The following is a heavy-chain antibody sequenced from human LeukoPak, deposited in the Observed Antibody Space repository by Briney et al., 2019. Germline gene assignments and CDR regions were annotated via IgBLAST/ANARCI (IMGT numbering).Heavy chain of an antibody. V-gene: IGHV1-8*02. Sequence: GASVKVSCKASGYTFTSYDINWVRQATGQGLEWMGWMNPNSGNTGYAQKFQGRVTMTRNTSISTAYMELSSLRSEDTAVYYCARAGVYYDSSGYYFAEYFQHWGQGTLVTVSS. CDR1: GYTFTSYD. CDR3: ARAGVYYDSSGYYFAEYFQH. J-gene: IGHJ1*01. CDR2: MNPNSGNT. D-gene: IGHD3-22*01.